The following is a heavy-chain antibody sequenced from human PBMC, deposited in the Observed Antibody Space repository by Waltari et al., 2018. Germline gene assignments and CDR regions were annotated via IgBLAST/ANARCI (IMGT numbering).Heavy chain of an antibody. J-gene: IGHJ4*02. CDR2: ISAHSDSR. V-gene: IGHV3-9*01. D-gene: IGHD1-1*01. Sequence: EVQLVESGGGLVQPGRSLRLPCAASGFTFDDYAMHWVRQAPGKGLEWVSGISAHSDSRGYADSVKGRFTISRDNAKNSLYLQMNALRPEDTALYYCAKTVSSAFSWNGGFDYWGQGTLLTVSS. CDR3: AKTVSSAFSWNGGFDY. CDR1: GFTFDDYA.